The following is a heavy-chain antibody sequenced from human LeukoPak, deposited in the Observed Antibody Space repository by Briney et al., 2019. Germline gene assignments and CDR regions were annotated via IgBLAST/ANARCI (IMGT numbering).Heavy chain of an antibody. CDR2: ISWDGGST. CDR1: GFTFDDYT. CDR3: AKDMGRYDSSGYYPD. D-gene: IGHD3-22*01. V-gene: IGHV3-43*01. J-gene: IGHJ4*02. Sequence: PGGSLRLSCAASGFTFDDYTMHWVRQAPGKGLEWVSPISWDGGSTYYADSVKGRFTISRDNSKNSLYLQMNSLRTEDTALYYCAKDMGRYDSSGYYPDWGQGTLVTVSS.